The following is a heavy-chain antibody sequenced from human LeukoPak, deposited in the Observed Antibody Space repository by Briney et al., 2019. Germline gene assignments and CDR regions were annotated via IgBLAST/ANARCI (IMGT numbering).Heavy chain of an antibody. CDR3: AKSHVVRGHNWFDP. D-gene: IGHD3-10*02. CDR1: GFTFSSYA. J-gene: IGHJ5*02. V-gene: IGHV3-23*01. Sequence: PGGSLRLSCAASGFTFSSYAMSWVRQAPGKGLEWVSAISGSGGSTYYADSVKGRFTVSRDNSKNTLYLQMNSLRAEDTAVYYCAKSHVVRGHNWFDPWGQGTLVTVSS. CDR2: ISGSGGST.